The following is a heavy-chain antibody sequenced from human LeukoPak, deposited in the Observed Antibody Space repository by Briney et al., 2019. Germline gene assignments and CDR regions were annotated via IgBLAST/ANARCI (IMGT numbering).Heavy chain of an antibody. CDR2: ISSSGSTI. V-gene: IGHV3-48*04. J-gene: IGHJ4*02. Sequence: PGGSLRLSCAASGFTFSTYRMNWVRQAPGKGLEWVSYISSSGSTIYYADSVKGRFTISRDNAKNSLYLQMNSLRAEDTAMYFCARETPYSSSWTDFDYWGQGTLVTVSS. CDR1: GFTFSTYR. CDR3: ARETPYSSSWTDFDY. D-gene: IGHD6-13*01.